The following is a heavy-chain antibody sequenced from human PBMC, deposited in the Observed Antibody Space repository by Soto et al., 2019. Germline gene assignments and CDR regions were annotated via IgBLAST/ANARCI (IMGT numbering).Heavy chain of an antibody. J-gene: IGHJ4*02. CDR2: IIPIFGTA. Sequence: QVQLVQSGAEVKKPGSSVKVSCKVSGGTFSSYSINWVRQAPGQGLEWMGEIIPIFGTANYAQKFQGRVTITADESTRTAYMELSSLRSEDTAVYYCARDGGRHSGGIDYWGQGTLVTVSS. CDR3: ARDGGRHSGGIDY. D-gene: IGHD1-26*01. V-gene: IGHV1-69*01. CDR1: GGTFSSYS.